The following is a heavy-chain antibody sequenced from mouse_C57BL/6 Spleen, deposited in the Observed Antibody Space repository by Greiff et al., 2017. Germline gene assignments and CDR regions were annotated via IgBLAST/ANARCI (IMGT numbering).Heavy chain of an antibody. J-gene: IGHJ4*01. V-gene: IGHV14-4*01. CDR3: TTLGAMDY. CDR1: GFNIKDDY. Sequence: VQLKQSGAELVRPGASVTLSCTASGFNIKDDYMHWVKQRPEQGLEWIGWIDPENGDTAYASKFQGKATITADTSSNTAYLQLSSLTSEDTAVYDCTTLGAMDYWGQGTSVTVSS. CDR2: IDPENGDT.